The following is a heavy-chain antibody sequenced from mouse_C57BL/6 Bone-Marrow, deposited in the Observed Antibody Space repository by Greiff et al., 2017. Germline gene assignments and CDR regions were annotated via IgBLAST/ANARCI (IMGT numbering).Heavy chain of an antibody. CDR3: ARLLRYPHYYAMDY. D-gene: IGHD1-1*01. CDR1: GYTFTDHT. CDR2: IYPRDGST. Sequence: LVKPGASVKISCKVSGYTFTDHTIHWMKQRPEQGLEWIGYIYPRDGSTKYNVKFKGKATLTADKSSSTAYMQLNSLTSEDSAVYFCARLLRYPHYYAMDYWGQGTSVTVSS. J-gene: IGHJ4*01. V-gene: IGHV1-78*01.